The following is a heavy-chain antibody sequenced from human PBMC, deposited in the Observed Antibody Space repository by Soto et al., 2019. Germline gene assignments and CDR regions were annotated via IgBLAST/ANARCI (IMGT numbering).Heavy chain of an antibody. CDR3: ARGNILEWSHNWFDP. CDR2: IYYSGST. Sequence: PSETLSLTCTVSGGSISSGDYYWSWIRQPPGKGLEWIGYIYYSGSTYYNPSLKSRVTISVDTSKNQFSLKLSSVTAADTAVYYCARGNILEWSHNWFDPWGQGTLVTVSS. D-gene: IGHD3-3*01. V-gene: IGHV4-30-4*01. J-gene: IGHJ5*02. CDR1: GGSISSGDYY.